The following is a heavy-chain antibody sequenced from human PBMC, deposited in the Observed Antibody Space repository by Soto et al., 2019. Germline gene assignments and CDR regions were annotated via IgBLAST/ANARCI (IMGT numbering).Heavy chain of an antibody. D-gene: IGHD6-13*01. J-gene: IGHJ6*02. Sequence: FLRLSCAVSGFNFDDYAMHWVRQVPGKGLEWVSGISWTGGSIGYADSVKGRFTISRDNAKKYLYLQMNSLRADDTALYYCAKDQTIEAAGTGYGMDVWGQGTTVTVSS. CDR2: ISWTGGSI. CDR1: GFNFDDYA. CDR3: AKDQTIEAAGTGYGMDV. V-gene: IGHV3-9*01.